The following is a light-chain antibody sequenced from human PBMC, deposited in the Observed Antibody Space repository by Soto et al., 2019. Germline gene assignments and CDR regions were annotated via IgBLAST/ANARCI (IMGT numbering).Light chain of an antibody. V-gene: IGKV3-11*01. Sequence: EIVLTQSPDTLSFSPWERSALSFMASQSVGSFLAWYQQKPGQAPRLLIYDTSIRATGIPARFSGSGSGTDFTLTISSLEPEDFAVYYCQQRNSWPPTFTFGQGTRLEIK. CDR3: QQRNSWPPTFT. CDR2: DTS. J-gene: IGKJ5*01. CDR1: QSVGSF.